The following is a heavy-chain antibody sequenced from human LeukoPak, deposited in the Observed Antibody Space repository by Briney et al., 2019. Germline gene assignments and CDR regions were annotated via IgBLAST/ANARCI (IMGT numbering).Heavy chain of an antibody. V-gene: IGHV1-69*04. D-gene: IGHD3-22*01. Sequence: SVKVCCKASGGTFSSYAISWVRQAPGQGLEWMGRIIPILGIANYAQKFQGRVTITADKSTSTAYMELSSLRSEDTAVYYCARDRDDSSAPGYWGQGTLVTVSS. CDR2: IIPILGIA. CDR1: GGTFSSYA. CDR3: ARDRDDSSAPGY. J-gene: IGHJ4*02.